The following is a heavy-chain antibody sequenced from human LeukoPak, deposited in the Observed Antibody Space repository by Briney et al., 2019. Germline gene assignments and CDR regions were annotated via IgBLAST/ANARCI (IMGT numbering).Heavy chain of an antibody. D-gene: IGHD3-10*01. CDR2: IYHSGST. CDR3: ARLSPGLLWFGESKYYFDY. Sequence: SETLSLTCAVSGYSISSGYYWGWIRPPPGKGLEWIGSIYHSGSTYYNPSLKSRVTISVDTSKNQFSLKLSSVTAADTAVYYCARLSPGLLWFGESKYYFDYWGQGTLVTVSS. CDR1: GYSISSGYY. J-gene: IGHJ4*02. V-gene: IGHV4-38-2*01.